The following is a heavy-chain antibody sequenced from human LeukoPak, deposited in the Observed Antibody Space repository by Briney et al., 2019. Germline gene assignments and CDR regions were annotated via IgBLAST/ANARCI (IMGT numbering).Heavy chain of an antibody. CDR2: LSSSGSAI. J-gene: IGHJ4*02. CDR3: ARDNLVSKGPLLDY. D-gene: IGHD3-9*01. Sequence: GGSLRLSCAASGFTFSSYEMNWVRQAPGKGLEWLSYLSSSGSAIYYADSVKGRFMISRDNAKNSLYLQMNSLRAEDTAVYYCARDNLVSKGPLLDYWGQGTLVTVSS. CDR1: GFTFSSYE. V-gene: IGHV3-48*03.